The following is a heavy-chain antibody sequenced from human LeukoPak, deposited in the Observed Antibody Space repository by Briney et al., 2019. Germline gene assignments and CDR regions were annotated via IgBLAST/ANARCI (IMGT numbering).Heavy chain of an antibody. CDR3: ARQFASGAGF. CDR2: IYPGDSYT. V-gene: IGHV5-51*01. J-gene: IGHJ4*02. Sequence: GESLKISCKASGYTFTDYWIGWVRQMPGKGLEWMGIIYPGDSYTRYSPSFQGQVTISADKSISTAYLEWSSLKASDTAMYYCARQFASGAGFWGQGTQVIVSS. D-gene: IGHD1-14*01. CDR1: GYTFTDYW.